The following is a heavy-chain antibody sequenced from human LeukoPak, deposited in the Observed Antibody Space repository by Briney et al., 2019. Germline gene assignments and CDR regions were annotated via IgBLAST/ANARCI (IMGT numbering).Heavy chain of an antibody. CDR1: GFMVSSNY. V-gene: IGHV3-53*01. CDR2: MYSDGST. CDR3: ARIWNYGY. J-gene: IGHJ4*02. Sequence: GGSLRLSCAASGFMVSSNYMSWVRQAPGKGLEGVPVMYSDGSTYYADSVKGRFTISRDNSKNTLYLQMNSLRAEDTAVYYCARIWNYGYWGQGTLVTVSS. D-gene: IGHD1-7*01.